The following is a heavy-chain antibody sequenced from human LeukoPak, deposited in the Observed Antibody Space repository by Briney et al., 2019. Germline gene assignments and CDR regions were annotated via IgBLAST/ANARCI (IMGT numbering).Heavy chain of an antibody. D-gene: IGHD3-22*01. Sequence: SETLSLTCAVYGGSFSGYYWSWIRQPPGKGLEWIGRVFTSGIISGNTNYNPSLKSRVTMSVDTSNNQFSLKLRSVTAADTAVYYCARDRYYYDSSSYYSAFDTWGQGTMVTVSS. V-gene: IGHV4-4*07. CDR1: GGSFSGYY. CDR2: VFTSGIISGNT. J-gene: IGHJ3*02. CDR3: ARDRYYYDSSSYYSAFDT.